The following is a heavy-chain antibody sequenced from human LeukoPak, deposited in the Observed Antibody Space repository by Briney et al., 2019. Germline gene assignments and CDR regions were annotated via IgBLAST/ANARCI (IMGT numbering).Heavy chain of an antibody. CDR2: ISGSVGST. J-gene: IGHJ3*01. Sequence: PGGSLRLSCAASGFTFNNFGMSWVRQAPGKGLEWASGISGSVGSTDYADSVKGRFTISRDNSKNTLYLQMNSLRDEDTAVYYCAKAIRYYDGSGYPHDAFDLWGHGTMVTVS. CDR1: GFTFNNFG. D-gene: IGHD3-22*01. V-gene: IGHV3-23*01. CDR3: AKAIRYYDGSGYPHDAFDL.